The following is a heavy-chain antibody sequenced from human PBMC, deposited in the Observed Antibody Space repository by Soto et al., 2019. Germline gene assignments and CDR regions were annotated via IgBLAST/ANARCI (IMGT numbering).Heavy chain of an antibody. V-gene: IGHV3-21*06. CDR1: GFTFSSCT. Sequence: EVHLVESGGGLFKPGGSLRLSCAVSGFTFSSCTMNWVRQAPGKGLEWVSSISPSSGHIYYADSVKGRFTISRDNAKNALFLQMHSLRGEDTAVYYCSGCSGGACHKNYGMDVWGQGTTVTVSS. J-gene: IGHJ6*02. CDR2: ISPSSGHI. CDR3: SGCSGGACHKNYGMDV. D-gene: IGHD2-15*01.